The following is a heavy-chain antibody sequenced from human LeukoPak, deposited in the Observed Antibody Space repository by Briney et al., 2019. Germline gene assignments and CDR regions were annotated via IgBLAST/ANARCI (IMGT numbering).Heavy chain of an antibody. CDR1: GFTFSSYA. V-gene: IGHV3-23*01. CDR2: INSDGAYI. D-gene: IGHD5-12*01. Sequence: GGPLRLSCAASGFTFSSYAMSWVRQPPGKGLEWVSTINSDGAYIYYADSVKGRFTISRDNSKDSLYLQMNTLRAEDTAIYYCAKDPAAGLPYYFDSWGQGTLVSVSS. CDR3: AKDPAAGLPYYFDS. J-gene: IGHJ4*02.